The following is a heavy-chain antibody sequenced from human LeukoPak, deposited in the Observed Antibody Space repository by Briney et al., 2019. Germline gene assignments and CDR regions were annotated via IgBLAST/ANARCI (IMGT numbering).Heavy chain of an antibody. CDR2: IDKKTKNYET. V-gene: IGHV3-73*01. D-gene: IGHD1-26*01. CDR1: GFTFSDCS. CDR3: TRDAGTYNWLDP. Sequence: GGSLRLSCAASGFTFSDCSIHWVRQASGKGLEWVGLIDKKTKNYETAYAASVRGRFSISRDDSQNTAYLQMYSLETEDTALYYCTRDAGTYNWLDPWGQGTLVTVSS. J-gene: IGHJ5*02.